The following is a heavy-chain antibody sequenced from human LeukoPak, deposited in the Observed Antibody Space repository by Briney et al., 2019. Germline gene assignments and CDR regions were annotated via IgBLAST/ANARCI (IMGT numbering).Heavy chain of an antibody. CDR2: IYPGDSDT. Sequence: GESLKISCKGSGYSFSTYWIGWVRQMPGKGLEWMGSIYPGDSDTRYSPSFQGQVTISADKSISTAYLQWSSLKASDTAMYYCARELSSSVDYWGQGTLVTVSS. J-gene: IGHJ4*02. CDR1: GYSFSTYW. D-gene: IGHD2-2*01. CDR3: ARELSSSVDY. V-gene: IGHV5-51*01.